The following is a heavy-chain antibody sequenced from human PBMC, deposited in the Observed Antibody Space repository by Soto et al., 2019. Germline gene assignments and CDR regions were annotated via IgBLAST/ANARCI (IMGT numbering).Heavy chain of an antibody. CDR1: GYTFTDYY. J-gene: IGHJ4*02. CDR3: PRGDILTVPSPRFAY. V-gene: IGHV1-2*02. Sequence: ASVKFTFKAYGYTFTDYYMHWVRQAPGQGLEGMGWINPNSGDKRYAQKFRVRVPMTRATSINTAYMEMSTLRPDDTAVYSCPRGDILTVPSPRFAYWGQGTLVPVSS. CDR2: INPNSGDK. D-gene: IGHD3-9*01.